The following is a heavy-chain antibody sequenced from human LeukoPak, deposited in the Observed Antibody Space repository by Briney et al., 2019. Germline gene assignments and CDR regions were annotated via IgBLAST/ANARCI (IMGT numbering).Heavy chain of an antibody. CDR2: ISGSGGST. CDR1: GFTFSSYV. Sequence: GGPLRLSCAASGFTFSSYVMSWVRQAPGKGLDWVSAISGSGGSTYHADSVKGRFTISRDNSKNTLYLQMNSLRAEDTAVYYCAKCILTGYYKGYMDVWGKGTTVTISS. V-gene: IGHV3-23*01. D-gene: IGHD3-9*01. CDR3: AKCILTGYYKGYMDV. J-gene: IGHJ6*03.